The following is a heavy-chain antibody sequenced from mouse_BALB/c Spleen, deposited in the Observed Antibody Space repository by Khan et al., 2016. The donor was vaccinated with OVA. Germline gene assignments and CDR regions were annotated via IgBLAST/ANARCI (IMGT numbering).Heavy chain of an antibody. Sequence: EVKLLESGPDLVKPSQSLSLTCTVTGYSITSGYSWHWIRQFPGNKLEWMGYIHYSGTTNSNPSLKSRISITRDTSKNQFFLQLNSVTTEDTATYYCARSGTTVVSYWYFDVWGAGTTGTVSS. D-gene: IGHD1-1*01. CDR3: ARSGTTVVSYWYFDV. J-gene: IGHJ1*01. CDR2: IHYSGTT. CDR1: GYSITSGYS. V-gene: IGHV3-1*02.